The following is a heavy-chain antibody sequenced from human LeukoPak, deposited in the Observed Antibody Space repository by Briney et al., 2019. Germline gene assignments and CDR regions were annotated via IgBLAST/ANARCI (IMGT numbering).Heavy chain of an antibody. CDR1: GFTFNTFA. V-gene: IGHV3-64D*06. D-gene: IGHD3-22*01. J-gene: IGHJ4*02. CDR2: ISDNGGST. Sequence: GGSLRLSCSASGFTFNTFAMHWVRQAPGKGLEYVSSISDNGGSTYYADSVKGRFTISRDNSKNTLYLQMSSLRAEDTAVYFCVTQGDGYYSGPFDYWGQGTLVTVSS. CDR3: VTQGDGYYSGPFDY.